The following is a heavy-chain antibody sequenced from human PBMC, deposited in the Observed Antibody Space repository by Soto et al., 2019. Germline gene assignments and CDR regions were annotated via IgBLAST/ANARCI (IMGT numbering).Heavy chain of an antibody. D-gene: IGHD2-2*02. J-gene: IGHJ5*02. CDR1: GGTFSSDT. CDR2: IIPISDSA. Sequence: QVQLVQSGAEVKKPGSSVKVSCKASGGTFSSDTITWVRQAPGQGLEWMGGIIPISDSAHYAQNFQDRLTITADESTSTVYMELSSLSSEDTAVYYCATLVPAPIKLYPRLGWFAPWGQGTLVTVSS. CDR3: ATLVPAPIKLYPRLGWFAP. V-gene: IGHV1-69*01.